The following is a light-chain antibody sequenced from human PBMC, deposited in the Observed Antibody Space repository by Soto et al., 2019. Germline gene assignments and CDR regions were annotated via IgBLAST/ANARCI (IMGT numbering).Light chain of an antibody. CDR3: KKHITYPHT. CDR1: QSITTW. CDR2: KAS. J-gene: IGKJ4*01. V-gene: IGKV1-5*03. Sequence: DIQMTQSPSTLSASVGERVTITCRASQSITTWLAWYQQKAGKAPKLLIYKASSLEGGVPSRFSGSGSGTAFNITISSRHTDDFATYDHKKHITYPHTFGGGTTVEIK.